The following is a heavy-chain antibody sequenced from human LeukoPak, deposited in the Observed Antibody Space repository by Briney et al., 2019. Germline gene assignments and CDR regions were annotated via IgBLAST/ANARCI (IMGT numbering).Heavy chain of an antibody. V-gene: IGHV1-18*01. CDR1: GCSFTSYG. CDR2: ISAYNGDT. D-gene: IGHD1-26*01. Sequence: ASVKVSCKASGCSFTSYGITWVRQAPGQGLEWMGWISAYNGDTSYAQKLQGRVTMTTDTSTSTAYMELRSLRSDDTAVHYCARGSGLVGATTIYYWGQGTLVTVSS. J-gene: IGHJ4*02. CDR3: ARGSGLVGATTIYY.